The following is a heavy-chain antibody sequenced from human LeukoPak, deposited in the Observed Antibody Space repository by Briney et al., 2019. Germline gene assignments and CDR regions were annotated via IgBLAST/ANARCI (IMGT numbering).Heavy chain of an antibody. Sequence: GGSLRLSCAASGLTFDDYAMHWVRQAPGKGLEWVSGISWNSGSIGYADSVKGRFTISRDNAKNSLYLQMNSLRAEDTALYYCAKGGMGYDFWSGYYFDYWGQGTLVTVSS. CDR1: GLTFDDYA. V-gene: IGHV3-9*01. CDR3: AKGGMGYDFWSGYYFDY. J-gene: IGHJ4*02. D-gene: IGHD3-3*01. CDR2: ISWNSGSI.